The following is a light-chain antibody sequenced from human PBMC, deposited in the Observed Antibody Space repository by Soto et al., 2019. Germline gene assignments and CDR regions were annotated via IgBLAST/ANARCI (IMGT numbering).Light chain of an antibody. CDR2: DVN. CDR3: CSYAGTVRSYI. V-gene: IGLV2-11*01. Sequence: QSALTQPRSVSGSPGQSVTFSCTGTSGDVGAFDYVSWVQQHPGKVPKLMIYDVNKRPSGVPDRFSGSKSGNTASLTISGLQAEDEADYYCCSYAGTVRSYICGTGTKVTVL. CDR1: SGDVGAFDY. J-gene: IGLJ1*01.